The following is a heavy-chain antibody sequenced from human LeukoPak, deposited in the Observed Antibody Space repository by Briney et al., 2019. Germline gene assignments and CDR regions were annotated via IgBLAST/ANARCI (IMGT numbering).Heavy chain of an antibody. CDR2: IYYSGST. V-gene: IGHV4-59*01. CDR1: GGSISSYY. Sequence: PSETLSLTCTVSGGSISSYYWSWIRQPPGKGLEWIGYIYYSGSTNYNPSLKSRVPISVDTSKNQFSLKLSSVTAADTAVYYWARDQVDWFDPWGQGTLVTVSS. D-gene: IGHD1-26*01. CDR3: ARDQVDWFDP. J-gene: IGHJ5*02.